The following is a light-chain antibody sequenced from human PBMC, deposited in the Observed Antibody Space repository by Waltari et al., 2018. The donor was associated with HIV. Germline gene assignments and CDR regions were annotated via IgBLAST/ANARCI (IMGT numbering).Light chain of an antibody. V-gene: IGKV4-1*01. CDR3: QQHFSTPWT. CDR1: QHLLDIPNHNHS. J-gene: IGKJ1*01. Sequence: VMTQSPDHLAVSVGDRPTLNCKSRQHLLDIPNHNHSFTWYQQKPGQSPRLLIYWASTRESGVPDRFRGSGSGTDFTLAIGGLQAGEGAVYYCQQHFSTPWTFGQGTKVGIK. CDR2: WAS.